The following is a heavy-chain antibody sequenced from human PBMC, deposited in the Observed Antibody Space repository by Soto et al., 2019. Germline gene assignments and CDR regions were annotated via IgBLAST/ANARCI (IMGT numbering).Heavy chain of an antibody. J-gene: IGHJ5*02. Sequence: PGGSLRLSWAAAGFTFSSYARSWVRQAPGKGLEWVSAISGSGGSTYYADSVKGRFTISRDNSKNTLYLQMNSLRAEDTAVYYCAKGGAQLLHYNWFDPWGQGTLVTVSS. V-gene: IGHV3-23*01. CDR3: AKGGAQLLHYNWFDP. CDR1: GFTFSSYA. CDR2: ISGSGGST. D-gene: IGHD2-2*01.